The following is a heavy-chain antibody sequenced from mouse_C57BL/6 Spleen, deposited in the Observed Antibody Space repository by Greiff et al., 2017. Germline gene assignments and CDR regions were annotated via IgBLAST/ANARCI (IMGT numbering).Heavy chain of an antibody. Sequence: QVQLQQPGAELVKPGASVKLSCKASGYTFTSYWMHWVKQRPGQGLEWIGMIHPNSGSTNYNEKFKSKATLTVDKSSSTAYMQLSSLTSEDSAVYYCARGDDGYSLYAMDYWGQGTSVTVSS. J-gene: IGHJ4*01. D-gene: IGHD2-3*01. CDR3: ARGDDGYSLYAMDY. CDR1: GYTFTSYW. CDR2: IHPNSGST. V-gene: IGHV1-64*01.